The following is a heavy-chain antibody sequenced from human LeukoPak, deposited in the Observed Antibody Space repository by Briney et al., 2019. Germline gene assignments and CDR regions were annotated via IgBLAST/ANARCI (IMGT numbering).Heavy chain of an antibody. D-gene: IGHD6-19*01. CDR1: GFNFKTYA. CDR2: ISFDGSNK. V-gene: IGHV3-30*09. Sequence: RGSLRLSCTVSGFNFKTYAMHWVRQAPGRGLEWVAVISFDGSNKYFADSVDGRFAISRDDSKSTMTLYLNSLRVDDTAMYYCVRGSYSSGWYWYFDYWGQGTLVTVSS. J-gene: IGHJ4*02. CDR3: VRGSYSSGWYWYFDY.